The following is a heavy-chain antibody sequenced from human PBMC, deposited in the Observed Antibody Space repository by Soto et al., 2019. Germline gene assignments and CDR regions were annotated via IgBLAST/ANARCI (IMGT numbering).Heavy chain of an antibody. CDR3: ARAPPTTSDYAMAV. J-gene: IGHJ6*02. CDR2: TYTGGST. D-gene: IGHD1-1*01. V-gene: IGHV3-53*02. Sequence: EVQLVETGGDLIQSGGSLRLSCAASGFAVSSCYMMWVRQAPGKGLECVSVTYTGGSTDYADSVKGRFTVSRDDSRNTVYLQMDSLRADDTAVYYCARAPPTTSDYAMAVWGQGTTVIVSS. CDR1: GFAVSSCY.